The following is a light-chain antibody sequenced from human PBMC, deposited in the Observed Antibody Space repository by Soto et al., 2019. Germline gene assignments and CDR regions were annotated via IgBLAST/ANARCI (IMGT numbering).Light chain of an antibody. J-gene: IGKJ3*01. CDR3: QQYETVSGT. CDR1: QSVSGW. CDR2: EAS. Sequence: DIPMTQSPSTLSASLGDTVTVXXRASQSVSGWVAWYQQKPGEAPKVXRDEASALPRMVPSMFSGSGSGTKFTLTSASLQPDDFATYYCQQYETVSGTFGPGTKVDIK. V-gene: IGKV1-5*01.